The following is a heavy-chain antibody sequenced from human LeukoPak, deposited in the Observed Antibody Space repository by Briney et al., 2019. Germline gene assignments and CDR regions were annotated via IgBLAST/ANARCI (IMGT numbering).Heavy chain of an antibody. D-gene: IGHD2/OR15-2a*01. CDR1: GFTFNNYW. J-gene: IGHJ4*02. CDR3: ARERVTTTSFDY. Sequence: GGSLRLSCAASGFTFNNYWMSWVRQAPGKGLEWLANIKRDGTDKYYVGSVEGRFTISRDNAKKSLYLQMNNLRVEDTAVYYCARERVTTTSFDYWGQGVLVTVSS. V-gene: IGHV3-7*01. CDR2: IKRDGTDK.